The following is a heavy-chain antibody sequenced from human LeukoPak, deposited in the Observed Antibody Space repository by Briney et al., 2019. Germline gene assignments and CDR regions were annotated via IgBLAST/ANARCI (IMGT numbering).Heavy chain of an antibody. V-gene: IGHV4-39*07. CDR3: ARLSTSCHDY. CDR1: GGSISNSNYY. J-gene: IGHJ4*02. D-gene: IGHD2-2*01. Sequence: SETLSLTCTVSGGSISNSNYYWIWIRQPPGKGLEWIGSVYYSGSTYYNPSLKSRVTISVDTSKNQFSLKLSSVTAADTAVYYCARLSTSCHDYWGQGTLVTVSS. CDR2: VYYSGST.